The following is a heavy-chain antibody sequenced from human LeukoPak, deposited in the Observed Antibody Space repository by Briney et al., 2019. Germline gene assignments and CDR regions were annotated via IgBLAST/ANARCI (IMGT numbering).Heavy chain of an antibody. CDR3: ARDLAYSRLDY. CDR1: GLTFSSSW. Sequence: GGSLRLSCAVSGLTFSSSWMDWVRQAPGKGLEWVASINPDGNKKYSADSVKGRFTISRDNAENSLYLQMNSLRVEDTAFYYCARDLAYSRLDYWGQGMLVTVTS. D-gene: IGHD5-18*01. V-gene: IGHV3-7*01. J-gene: IGHJ4*02. CDR2: INPDGNKK.